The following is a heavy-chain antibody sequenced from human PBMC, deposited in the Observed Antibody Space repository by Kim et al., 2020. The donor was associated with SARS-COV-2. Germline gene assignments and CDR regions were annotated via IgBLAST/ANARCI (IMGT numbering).Heavy chain of an antibody. CDR1: GFTFSSYA. V-gene: IGHV3-23*01. J-gene: IGHJ4*02. CDR3: AKAGGYCSGGSCYAFDY. Sequence: GGSLRLSCAASGFTFSSYAMSWVRQAPGKGLEWVSAISGSGGSTYYADSVKGRFTISRDNSKNTLYLQMNSLRAEDTAVYYCAKAGGYCSGGSCYAFDYWGQGTLVTVSS. CDR2: ISGSGGST. D-gene: IGHD2-15*01.